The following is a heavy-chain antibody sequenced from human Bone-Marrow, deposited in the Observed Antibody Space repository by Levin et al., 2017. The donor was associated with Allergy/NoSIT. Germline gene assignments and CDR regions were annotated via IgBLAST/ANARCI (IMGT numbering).Heavy chain of an antibody. D-gene: IGHD2-15*01. CDR3: ARDGTYCSGGSCYSAWFDP. CDR2: ISSSSSTI. Sequence: GGSLRLSCAASGFTFSSYSMNWVRQAPGKGLEWVSYISSSSSTIYYADSVKGRFTISRDNAKNSLYLQMNSLRAEDTAVYYCARDGTYCSGGSCYSAWFDPWGQGTLVTVSS. J-gene: IGHJ5*02. V-gene: IGHV3-48*04. CDR1: GFTFSSYS.